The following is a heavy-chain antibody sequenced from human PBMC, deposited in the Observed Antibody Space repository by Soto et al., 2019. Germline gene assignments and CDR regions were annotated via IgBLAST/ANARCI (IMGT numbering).Heavy chain of an antibody. CDR1: GFAVSANY. V-gene: IGHV3-66*01. CDR3: ATRMTTAPY. CDR2: IYSGGDT. J-gene: IGHJ4*02. D-gene: IGHD4-17*01. Sequence: EAHLVGSGGGLVQPGGSLRLSCAAYGFAVSANYLSWVRQAPGKGLEWVSLIYSGGDTDYADSVRCRFTISRDNSKNTLYLQMNSLTAEDTAVYYCATRMTTAPYWGQGARVNVSS.